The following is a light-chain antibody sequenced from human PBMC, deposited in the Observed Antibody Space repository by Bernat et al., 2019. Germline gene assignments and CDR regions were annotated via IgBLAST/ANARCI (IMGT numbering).Light chain of an antibody. CDR2: DAF. CDR1: QNVNIN. CDR3: QQYSSWPRNT. Sequence: IVMTQSPATLSVSPGERATLSCRAGQNVNINLAWYQQKPGQAPRLLIYDAFTRATGVPVRFSGSGSGTEFTLTISSLQSEDFAVYYCQQYSSWPRNTFGQGTKLEI. J-gene: IGKJ2*01. V-gene: IGKV3-15*01.